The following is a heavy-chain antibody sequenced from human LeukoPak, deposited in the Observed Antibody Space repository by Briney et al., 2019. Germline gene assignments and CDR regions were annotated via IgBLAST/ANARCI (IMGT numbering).Heavy chain of an antibody. CDR3: ARGTIAAAGTFFDY. CDR2: IIPILGIA. CDR1: GGTFSSYA. D-gene: IGHD6-13*01. V-gene: IGHV1-69*04. J-gene: IGHJ4*02. Sequence: GASVKVSCKASGGTFSSYAISWVRQAPGQGLEWMGRIIPILGIANYAQKFQGRVTITADKSTSTVYMELSSLRSEDTAVYYCARGTIAAAGTFFDYWGQATLATVSS.